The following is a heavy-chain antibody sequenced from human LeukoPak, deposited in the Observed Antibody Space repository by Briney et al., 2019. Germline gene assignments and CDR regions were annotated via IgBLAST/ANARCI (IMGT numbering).Heavy chain of an antibody. Sequence: SETLSLTCTDSGGSISSYYWSWIRQPPGKGLEWIGYIYYSGSTNYNPSLKSRVTISVDTSKNQFSLKLSSVTAADTAVYYCARSIAVAGTSYFDYWGQGTLVTVSS. D-gene: IGHD6-19*01. CDR3: ARSIAVAGTSYFDY. CDR2: IYYSGST. CDR1: GGSISSYY. V-gene: IGHV4-59*01. J-gene: IGHJ4*02.